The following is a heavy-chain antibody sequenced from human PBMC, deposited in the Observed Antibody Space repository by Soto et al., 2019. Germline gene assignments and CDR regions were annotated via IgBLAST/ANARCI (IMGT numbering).Heavy chain of an antibody. CDR1: GFTFSSYG. CDR3: AKDLRLWSKDYYYYGMDV. J-gene: IGHJ6*02. V-gene: IGHV3-30*18. D-gene: IGHD5-18*01. Sequence: QVQLVESGGGVVQPGRSLRLYCAASGFTFSSYGMHWVRQAPGKGLEWVAVISYDGSKEFYADSVKGRFTISRDNSKNTLSLQMNSLRAEDTAVYYCAKDLRLWSKDYYYYGMDVWGQGTTVTVSS. CDR2: ISYDGSKE.